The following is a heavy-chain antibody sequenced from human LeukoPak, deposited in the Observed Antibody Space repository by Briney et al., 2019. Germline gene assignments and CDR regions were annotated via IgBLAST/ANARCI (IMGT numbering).Heavy chain of an antibody. J-gene: IGHJ4*02. CDR1: GGSISSGSYH. D-gene: IGHD5-24*01. CDR3: ARGGYNPFDY. CDR2: IYYSGST. V-gene: IGHV4-39*07. Sequence: PSETLSLTCTVSGGSISSGSYHWSWIRQPAGKGLEWIGSIYYSGSTYYNPSLKSRVTISVDTSKNQFSLKLSSVTAADTAVYYCARGGYNPFDYWGQGTLVTVSS.